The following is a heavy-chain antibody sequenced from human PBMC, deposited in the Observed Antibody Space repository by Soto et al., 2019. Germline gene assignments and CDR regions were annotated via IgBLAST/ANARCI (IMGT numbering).Heavy chain of an antibody. V-gene: IGHV1-3*01. CDR2: INVGNGNT. CDR1: GYTYTNYP. Sequence: QVQLVQSGAEVKKPGASVKVSCKASGYTYTNYPIHWVRQAPGQGLEWTGWINVGNGNTKYSQKFQGRVTMTSDTSASPAYMEMRRLGSEDTAVYYCASSSERGYWGQGTLVTVSS. J-gene: IGHJ4*02. CDR3: ASSSERGY.